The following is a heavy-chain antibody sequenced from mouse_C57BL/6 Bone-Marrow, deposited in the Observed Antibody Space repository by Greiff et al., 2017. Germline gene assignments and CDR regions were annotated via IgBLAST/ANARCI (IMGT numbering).Heavy chain of an antibody. V-gene: IGHV2-9-1*01. J-gene: IGHJ1*03. CDR2: IWTGGGT. CDR1: GFSLTSYA. CDR3: ARSLPYYYGSSYWYFDG. Sequence: VQLQQSGPGLVAPSQSLSITCTVSGFSLTSYAISWVRQPPGKGLEWLGVIWTGGGTNYNSALKSRLSISKDNSKSQVFLKMNSLQTDDTARYYCARSLPYYYGSSYWYFDGWGTGTTVTVSS. D-gene: IGHD1-1*01.